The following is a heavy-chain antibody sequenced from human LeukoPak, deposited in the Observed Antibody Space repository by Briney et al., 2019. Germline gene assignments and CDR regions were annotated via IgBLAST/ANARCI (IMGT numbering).Heavy chain of an antibody. Sequence: SETLSLTCTVSGGSISSYYWSWIRQPAGKGLEWIGRIYTSGSTNYNPSLKSRVTMSVDTSKNQFSLKLSSVTAADTAVYYCARERDGYNYWHYYYYMDVWGKGTTVTISS. CDR2: IYTSGST. D-gene: IGHD5-24*01. V-gene: IGHV4-4*07. J-gene: IGHJ6*03. CDR1: GGSISSYY. CDR3: ARERDGYNYWHYYYYMDV.